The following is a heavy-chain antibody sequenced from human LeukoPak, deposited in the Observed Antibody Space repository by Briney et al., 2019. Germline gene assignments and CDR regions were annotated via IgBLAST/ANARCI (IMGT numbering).Heavy chain of an antibody. CDR2: IYYSGST. D-gene: IGHD6-19*01. V-gene: IGHV4-39*07. CDR3: ARSGGWFSPYFDY. J-gene: IGHJ4*02. CDR1: GGSISSSSYY. Sequence: SETLSLTCTVSGGSISSSSYYWGWHRQPPGKGLEWIGSIYYSGSTYYNPSLKSRVTISIDTSKNQFSLKLSSVTAADTAVYYCARSGGWFSPYFDYWGQGTLVTVSS.